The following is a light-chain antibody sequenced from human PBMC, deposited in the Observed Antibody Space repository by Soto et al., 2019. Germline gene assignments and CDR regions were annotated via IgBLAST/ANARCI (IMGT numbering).Light chain of an antibody. V-gene: IGLV2-14*01. J-gene: IGLJ1*01. CDR1: TTDVGGDKV. CDR2: EVT. Sequence: QSALTQPASVSGPPGQAITITCTGTTTDVGGDKVVYWYQHHPGKAPKLMIYEVTNRPSGVSGRFSGSKSGNTAALTISGFQAEDEADYYCCSYANNHYVFGTGTKLTVL. CDR3: CSYANNHYV.